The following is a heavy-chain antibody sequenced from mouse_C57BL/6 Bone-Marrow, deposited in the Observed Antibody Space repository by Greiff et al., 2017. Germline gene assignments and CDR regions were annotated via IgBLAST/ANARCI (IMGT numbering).Heavy chain of an antibody. CDR2: IFPGSGST. CDR1: GYTFTDYY. V-gene: IGHV1-75*01. CDR3: ARGREPLGDY. Sequence: QVHVKQSGPELVKPGASVKISCKASGYTFTDYYINWVKQRPGQGLEWIGWIFPGSGSTYYNEKFKGKATLTVDKSSSTAYMQLSSLTSEDSAVYYCARGREPLGDYWGQGTTLTVSS. J-gene: IGHJ2*01. D-gene: IGHD4-1*01.